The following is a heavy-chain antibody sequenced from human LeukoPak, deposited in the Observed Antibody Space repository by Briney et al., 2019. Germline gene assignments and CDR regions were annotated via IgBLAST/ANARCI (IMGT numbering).Heavy chain of an antibody. V-gene: IGHV1-2*02. CDR3: ARVSIYSGSCSDFDY. J-gene: IGHJ4*02. Sequence: GSVKVSCKASGYTFTGYYMHWVRQAPGQGLEWMGWINPNSGGTKYEQKFQGRVTMTRDTSINTAYMELSRLRSDDTAMYYCARVSIYSGSCSDFDYWGQGTLVTVSS. CDR2: INPNSGGT. D-gene: IGHD1-26*01. CDR1: GYTFTGYY.